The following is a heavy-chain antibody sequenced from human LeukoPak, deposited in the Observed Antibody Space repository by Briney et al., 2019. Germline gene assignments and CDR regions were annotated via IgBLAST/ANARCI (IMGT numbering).Heavy chain of an antibody. CDR2: ISGSGDST. CDR3: ARVDTAMAREVDY. D-gene: IGHD5-18*01. CDR1: GFTFSNYA. Sequence: GGALRLSCAASGFTFSNYAMRWVRQAPGKGLEWVSGISGSGDSTYYADSVKGRFTISRDNSKNTLYLQMNSLRAEDTAVYYCARVDTAMAREVDYWGQGTLVTVSS. J-gene: IGHJ4*02. V-gene: IGHV3-23*01.